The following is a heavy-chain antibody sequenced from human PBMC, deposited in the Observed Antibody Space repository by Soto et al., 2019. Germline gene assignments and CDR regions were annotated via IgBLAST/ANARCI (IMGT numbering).Heavy chain of an antibody. CDR3: ARGFGLRIYFQH. V-gene: IGHV4-34*01. CDR1: GGSFSGYY. D-gene: IGHD5-12*01. Sequence: SETLSLTCVVYGGSFSGYYWSWIRQPPGRGLEWIGEINHSGSTNYNPSLKSRVTISVDTSKNQFSLKLSSVTAADTAVYYCARGFGLRIYFQHWGQGTLVTVSS. J-gene: IGHJ1*01. CDR2: INHSGST.